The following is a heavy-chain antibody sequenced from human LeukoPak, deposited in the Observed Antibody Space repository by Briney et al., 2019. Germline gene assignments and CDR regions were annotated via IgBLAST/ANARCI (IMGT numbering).Heavy chain of an antibody. Sequence: SETLSLTCTVSGYSISSGYYWGWIRQPPGKGLEWIGSIYHSGSTYYNPSLKSRVTISVDTSKNQFSLKLSSVTAADTAVYYCAREEGHYGPWGQGTLVTVSS. CDR3: AREEGHYGP. D-gene: IGHD4-17*01. V-gene: IGHV4-38-2*02. CDR1: GYSISSGYY. CDR2: IYHSGST. J-gene: IGHJ5*02.